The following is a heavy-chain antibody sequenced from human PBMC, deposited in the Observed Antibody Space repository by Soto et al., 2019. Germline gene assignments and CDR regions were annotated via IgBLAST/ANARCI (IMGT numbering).Heavy chain of an antibody. V-gene: IGHV4-4*07. J-gene: IGHJ4*02. CDR2: SYSSGST. CDR3: AIGSGWQDMDF. D-gene: IGHD6-19*01. Sequence: QVQLQESGPGLVKPSETLSLTCTVSGGSITSYYWSWIRQPAGKGLEWIGRSYSSGSTDYNPSLKSRVTVSADTSKNQFSLKLSSVTAADTAVYYCAIGSGWQDMDFWGQGTLVTVSS. CDR1: GGSITSYY.